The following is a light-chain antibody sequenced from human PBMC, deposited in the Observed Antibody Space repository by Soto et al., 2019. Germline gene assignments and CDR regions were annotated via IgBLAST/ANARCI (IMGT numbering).Light chain of an antibody. Sequence: QSALTQPASVSGSPGQSITISCTGTSSDVGSHNLVSWYQHYPGKAPKLMIYEANRRPSGVSDRFSGSKSGNTASLTISGLQAEDEADYYCCSYAGSDTYVVFGGGTQLTVL. CDR1: SSDVGSHNL. CDR3: CSYAGSDTYVV. V-gene: IGLV2-23*01. CDR2: EAN. J-gene: IGLJ2*01.